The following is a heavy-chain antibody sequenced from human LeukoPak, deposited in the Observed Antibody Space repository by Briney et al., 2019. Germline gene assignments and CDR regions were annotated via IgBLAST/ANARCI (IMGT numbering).Heavy chain of an antibody. J-gene: IGHJ3*02. D-gene: IGHD2-2*01. V-gene: IGHV3-30*18. Sequence: GGSLRLSCAAFGFTFSSYGMHWVRQAPGKGLEWVAVISYDGSNKYYADSVKGRFTISRDNSKNTLYLQMNSLRAEDTAVYYCAKPALPSQDAFDIWGQGTMVTVSS. CDR2: ISYDGSNK. CDR1: GFTFSSYG. CDR3: AKPALPSQDAFDI.